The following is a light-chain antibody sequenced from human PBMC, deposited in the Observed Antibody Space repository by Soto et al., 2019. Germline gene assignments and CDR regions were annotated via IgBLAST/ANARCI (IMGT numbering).Light chain of an antibody. CDR2: GAS. CDR3: QQYGSSST. CDR1: QSVSSSY. J-gene: IGKJ5*01. V-gene: IGKV3-20*01. Sequence: EIVLTQSPGTLSLSPGERATLSCRASQSVSSSYLAWYQQKPGQAPRLLIYGASSRTTGIPDRFSGSGSGTDFTITISRLEPEDFAVYYCQQYGSSSTFGQGTRLENK.